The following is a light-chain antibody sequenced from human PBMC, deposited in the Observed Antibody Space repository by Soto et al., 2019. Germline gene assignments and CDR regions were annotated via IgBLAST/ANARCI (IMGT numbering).Light chain of an antibody. CDR1: SSDVGSYNL. Sequence: QSALTQPASVSGSPGQSITISCTGTSSDVGSYNLVSWYQQHPGKAPKLMIYELSKRPSGVSNRFSGSKSGNTASLTISGLQAEDEADYYCCSYAGSSTYVVFGGGTKVTVL. CDR3: CSYAGSSTYVV. CDR2: ELS. J-gene: IGLJ2*01. V-gene: IGLV2-23*02.